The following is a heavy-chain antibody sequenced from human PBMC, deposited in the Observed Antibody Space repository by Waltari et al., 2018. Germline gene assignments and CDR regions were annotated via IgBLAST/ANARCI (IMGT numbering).Heavy chain of an antibody. CDR1: GFTFSRYA. D-gene: IGHD5-12*01. V-gene: IGHV3-30-3*01. CDR3: ARDPLGRGYDPYFDY. J-gene: IGHJ4*02. Sequence: QVQLVESGGGVVQPGRSLRLSCAASGFTFSRYAMHWVRQAPGQGLGWLAVISYDGSNKYYADSVKGRFTISRDNSKNTLYLQMNSLRAEDTAVYYCARDPLGRGYDPYFDYWGQGTLVTVSS. CDR2: ISYDGSNK.